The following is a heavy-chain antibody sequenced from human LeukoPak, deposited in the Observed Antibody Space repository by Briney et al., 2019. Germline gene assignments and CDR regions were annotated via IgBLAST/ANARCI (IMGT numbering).Heavy chain of an antibody. J-gene: IGHJ4*02. CDR2: IHYSGNT. CDR3: ARHRSGTWDLFDY. CDR1: GGSISSYY. Sequence: PSETLSLTCTVSGGSISSYYWNWIRQPAGKGLEWIGYIHYSGNTNYNSSLKGRVTMSVDTSKNQFSLKLSSVTAADTAVYYCARHRSGTWDLFDYWGQGTLVTVSS. V-gene: IGHV4-59*08. D-gene: IGHD6-25*01.